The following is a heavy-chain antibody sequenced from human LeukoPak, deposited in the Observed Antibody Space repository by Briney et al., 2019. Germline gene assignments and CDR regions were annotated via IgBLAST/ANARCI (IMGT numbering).Heavy chain of an antibody. V-gene: IGHV3-30*02. Sequence: PGGSLRLSCAASGFTFSNYGIHWVRQAPGKGLEWVAFIRYDGSSKYYADSVKGRFTISRDNSKNTLYLQMNSLRAEDTAVYYCAKDGPLYSSGWYVDYWGQGTLVTVSS. CDR3: AKDGPLYSSGWYVDY. J-gene: IGHJ4*02. CDR1: GFTFSNYG. CDR2: IRYDGSSK. D-gene: IGHD6-19*01.